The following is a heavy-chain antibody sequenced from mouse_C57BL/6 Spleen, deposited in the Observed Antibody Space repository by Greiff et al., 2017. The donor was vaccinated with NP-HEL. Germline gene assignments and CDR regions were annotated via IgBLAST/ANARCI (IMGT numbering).Heavy chain of an antibody. CDR1: GYTFTDYY. J-gene: IGHJ4*01. Sequence: HLVESGPELVKPGASVKISCKASGYTFTDYYINWVKQRPGQGLEWIGWIYPGSGNTKYNEKFKGKATLTVDTSSSTAYMQLSSLTSEDSAVYFCARGLLGDSFDYAMDYWGQGTSVTVSS. V-gene: IGHV1-84*01. CDR3: ARGLLGDSFDYAMDY. CDR2: IYPGSGNT. D-gene: IGHD3-3*01.